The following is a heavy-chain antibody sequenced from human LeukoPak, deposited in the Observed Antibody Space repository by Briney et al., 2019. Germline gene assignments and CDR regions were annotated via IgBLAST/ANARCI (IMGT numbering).Heavy chain of an antibody. CDR2: INSDGTTT. CDR1: GFTFSSTW. J-gene: IGHJ6*02. V-gene: IGHV3-74*01. Sequence: GGSLRLSCAASGFTFSSTWMHWVRQAPGKGLVWVSRINSDGTTTNYADSVKGRFTISRDNAKNTLFLQMNSLRAEDTAVYYCARGNYYAMDVWGQGTTVTVSS. CDR3: ARGNYYAMDV.